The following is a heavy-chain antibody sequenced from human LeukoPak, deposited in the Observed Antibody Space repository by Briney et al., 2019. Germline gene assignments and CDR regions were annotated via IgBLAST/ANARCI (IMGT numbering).Heavy chain of an antibody. CDR2: IKQDGSEK. J-gene: IGHJ4*02. Sequence: PGGPLRLSCGASGFTFSSHWMSWVRQVPGKGLEWVANIKQDGSEKYYVDSVEGRFTISRDNAKNSLYLQMNSLRAEDTAVYFCARDQTTVGLDFWGQGTLVSVSS. D-gene: IGHD4-23*01. V-gene: IGHV3-7*03. CDR1: GFTFSSHW. CDR3: ARDQTTVGLDF.